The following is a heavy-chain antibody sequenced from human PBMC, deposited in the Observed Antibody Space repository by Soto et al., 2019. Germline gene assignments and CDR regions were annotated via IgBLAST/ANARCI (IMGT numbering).Heavy chain of an antibody. CDR3: AREDEWLGLKPEPYYFDY. D-gene: IGHD6-19*01. CDR1: GYTFTSYG. J-gene: IGHJ4*02. Sequence: ASVKVSCKASGYTFTSYGISWVRQAPGQGLEWMGWISAYNGNTNYAQKLQGRVTMTTDTSTSTAYMELRSLRSDDTAVYYCAREDEWLGLKPEPYYFDYSGQATLLTLSS. V-gene: IGHV1-18*01. CDR2: ISAYNGNT.